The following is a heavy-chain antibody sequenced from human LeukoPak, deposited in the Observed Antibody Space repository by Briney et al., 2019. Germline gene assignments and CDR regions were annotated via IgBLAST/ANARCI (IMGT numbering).Heavy chain of an antibody. J-gene: IGHJ5*02. CDR1: GFTFSSYW. CDR2: IKQDGSEK. V-gene: IGHV3-7*01. Sequence: GGSLRLSCAASGFTFSSYWMSWVRQAPGQGLEWVANIKQDGSEKYYVDSVKGRFTISRDNAKNSLYLQMNSLRAEDTAVYYCAREQDGYDFWSGYHKQNWFDPWGQGTLVTVSS. D-gene: IGHD3-3*01. CDR3: AREQDGYDFWSGYHKQNWFDP.